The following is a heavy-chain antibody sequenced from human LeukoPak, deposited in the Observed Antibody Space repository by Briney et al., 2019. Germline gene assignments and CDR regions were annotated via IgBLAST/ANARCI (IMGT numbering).Heavy chain of an antibody. V-gene: IGHV4-59*10. CDR1: GGSFSGYY. Sequence: SETLSLTCAVYGGSFSGYYWSWIRQPAGKGLEWIGRIYTSGSTNYNPSLKGRVTMSVDTSKNQFSLKLSSVTAADTAVYYCARSRVPRDLDYWGQGTLATVSS. J-gene: IGHJ4*02. CDR3: ARSRVPRDLDY. D-gene: IGHD3-10*01. CDR2: IYTSGST.